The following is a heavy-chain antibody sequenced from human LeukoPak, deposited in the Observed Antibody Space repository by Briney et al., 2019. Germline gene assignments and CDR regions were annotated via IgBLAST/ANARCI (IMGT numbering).Heavy chain of an antibody. D-gene: IGHD3-22*01. CDR2: INHSGRT. Sequence: SETLSLTCAVYGGSFSGYYWNWIRQPPGKGLEWIGEINHSGRTNYNPSLKSRVTISVDTSKNQFSLMLSSVTAADTAVYYCARGRDDSSGYYDAFDIWGQGTKVTVSS. J-gene: IGHJ3*02. CDR1: GGSFSGYY. V-gene: IGHV4-34*01. CDR3: ARGRDDSSGYYDAFDI.